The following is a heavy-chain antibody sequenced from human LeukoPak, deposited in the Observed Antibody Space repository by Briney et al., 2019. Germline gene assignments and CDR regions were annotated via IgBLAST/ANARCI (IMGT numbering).Heavy chain of an antibody. D-gene: IGHD2/OR15-2a*01. CDR3: ARQISDYYYYYMDV. CDR1: GGSISTSAFY. J-gene: IGHJ6*03. Sequence: SETLSLTCTVSGGSISTSAFYWGWIRQPPGKGLEWIGSIYDSGNEFYNPSLKSRVTVSADTSKNQFSLKLNSVTAADTAMYYCARQISDYYYYYMDVWGEGITVTVSS. V-gene: IGHV4-39*01. CDR2: IYDSGNE.